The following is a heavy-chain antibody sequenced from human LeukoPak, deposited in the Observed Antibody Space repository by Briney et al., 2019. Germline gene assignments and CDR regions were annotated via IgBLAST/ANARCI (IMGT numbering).Heavy chain of an antibody. D-gene: IGHD6-13*01. J-gene: IGHJ6*03. CDR2: IYTSGST. Sequence: PETLSLTCTVSGGSISSYSWSWIPQPPGKGLEWVGHIYTSGSTKYNPSLKRRVTTPFHKTKHKFPLNLNSLTAEDTAVYYCTGFDHISKWYNCYYYYYIDVWGKGTTVTVPS. CDR1: GGSISSYS. CDR3: TGFDHISKWYNCYYYYYIDV. V-gene: IGHV4-4*09.